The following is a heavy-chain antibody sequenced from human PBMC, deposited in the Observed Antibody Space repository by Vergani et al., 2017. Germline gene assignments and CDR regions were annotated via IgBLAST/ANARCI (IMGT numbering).Heavy chain of an antibody. CDR1: GYTFTSYA. Sequence: QVQLVQSGAEVKKPGASVKVSCKASGYTFTSYAMHWVRQAPGQRLEWMGWINAGNGNTKYSQKFQGRVTITRDTSASTAYMELSSLRSEDTAVYYCARAEGRFLNYYMDVWGKGTTVTVSS. D-gene: IGHD3-3*01. J-gene: IGHJ6*03. CDR3: ARAEGRFLNYYMDV. V-gene: IGHV1-3*01. CDR2: INAGNGNT.